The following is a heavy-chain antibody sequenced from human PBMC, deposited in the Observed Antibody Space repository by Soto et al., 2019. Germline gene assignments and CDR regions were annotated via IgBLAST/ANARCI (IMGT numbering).Heavy chain of an antibody. V-gene: IGHV4-59*01. CDR3: ARQYSSGWPHFDY. CDR1: GGSISSYY. J-gene: IGHJ4*02. D-gene: IGHD6-19*01. CDR2: IYYSGST. Sequence: SETLSLTCTVSGGSISSYYWSWIRQPPGKGLEWIGYIYYSGSTNYNPSLKSRVTISVDTSKNQFSLKLSSVTAADTAVYYCARQYSSGWPHFDYWGQGALVTVSS.